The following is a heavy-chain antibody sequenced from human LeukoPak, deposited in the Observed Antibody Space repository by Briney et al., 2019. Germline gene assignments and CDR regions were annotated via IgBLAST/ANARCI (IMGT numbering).Heavy chain of an antibody. V-gene: IGHV4-61*02. CDR1: GGSISSGTYY. D-gene: IGHD2-15*01. J-gene: IGHJ3*02. CDR2: IYTSGST. CDR3: ARDFLGSRGFAFDI. Sequence: SETLSLTCTVSGGSISSGTYYWSWIRQPAGKGLEWIGRIYTSGSTNYNPSLKSRVTISVDRTKNQFSLKLSSVTAADTAVYYCARDFLGSRGFAFDIWGQGTMVTVSS.